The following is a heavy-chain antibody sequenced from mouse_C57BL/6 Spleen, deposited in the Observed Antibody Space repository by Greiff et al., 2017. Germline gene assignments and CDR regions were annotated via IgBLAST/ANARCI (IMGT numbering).Heavy chain of an antibody. V-gene: IGHV1-53*01. CDR1: GYTFTSYW. CDR2: INPSNGGT. CDR3: ARSAQATFYAMDY. Sequence: QVQLQQPGTELVKPGASVKLSCKASGYTFTSYWMHWVKQRPGQGLEWIGNINPSNGGTNYNEKFKSKATLTVVKSSSTAYMQLSSLTSEDSAVYYCARSAQATFYAMDYWGQGTSVTVSS. J-gene: IGHJ4*01. D-gene: IGHD3-2*02.